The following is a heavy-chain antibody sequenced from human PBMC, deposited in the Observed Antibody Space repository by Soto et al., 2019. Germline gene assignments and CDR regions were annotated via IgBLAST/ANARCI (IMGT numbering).Heavy chain of an antibody. D-gene: IGHD3-16*01. V-gene: IGHV3-23*01. CDR2: ISGSGGST. J-gene: IGHJ4*02. Sequence: GGSLRLSCAASGFTFSSYAMSWVRQAPGKGLEWVSAISGSGGSTYYADSVKGRFTISRDTSKNTLSLQMNSLRAEDTAVYYCAKTGGMDPWLPNLDYWGQGTLVTVSS. CDR1: GFTFSSYA. CDR3: AKTGGMDPWLPNLDY.